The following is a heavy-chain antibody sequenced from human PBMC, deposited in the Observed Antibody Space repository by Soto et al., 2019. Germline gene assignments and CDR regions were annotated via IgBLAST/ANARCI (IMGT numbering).Heavy chain of an antibody. D-gene: IGHD5-18*01. CDR1: GGSISSGGYY. CDR2: ISGSGGST. J-gene: IGHJ6*02. V-gene: IGHV3-23*01. CDR3: AKVKDRTAYGMDV. Sequence: VQLQESGPGLVKPSQTLSLTCTVSGGSISSGGYYCNWIRQHPGKGLEWVSAISGSGGSTYYADSVKGRFTISRDNSKNTLYLQMNSLRAEDTAVYYCAKVKDRTAYGMDVWGQGTTVTVSS.